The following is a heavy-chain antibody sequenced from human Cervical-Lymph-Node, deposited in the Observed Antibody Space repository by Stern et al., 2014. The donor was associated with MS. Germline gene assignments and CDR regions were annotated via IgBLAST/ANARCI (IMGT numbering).Heavy chain of an antibody. CDR2: IKPSGGST. D-gene: IGHD1-26*01. Sequence: QVQLVQSGAEVREPGASVKVSCKASGYTFTNYYMHWVRQAPGQGLEWMGMIKPSGGSTSSAQKFQGRVTMTREPSPSTVYMELSSLRSEDTAVYYCARDHGGTYYGLPDYWGQGTLVTVSS. CDR3: ARDHGGTYYGLPDY. V-gene: IGHV1-46*01. J-gene: IGHJ4*02. CDR1: GYTFTNYY.